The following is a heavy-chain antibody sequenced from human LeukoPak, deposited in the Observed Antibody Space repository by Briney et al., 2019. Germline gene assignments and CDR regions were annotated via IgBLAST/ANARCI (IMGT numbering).Heavy chain of an antibody. CDR1: GFSFSICA. CDR2: ISGSGYST. CDR3: AKDYYGSGTYFYSYSYMDV. Sequence: AGGSLRLSCAASGFSFSICAMSWVRQAPGKGLEWVSGISGSGYSTNYADSVKGRITISRDNSKDTLYLQMNSLRAEDTAVYYCAKDYYGSGTYFYSYSYMDVWGKGTTVTVSS. J-gene: IGHJ6*03. V-gene: IGHV3-23*01. D-gene: IGHD3-10*01.